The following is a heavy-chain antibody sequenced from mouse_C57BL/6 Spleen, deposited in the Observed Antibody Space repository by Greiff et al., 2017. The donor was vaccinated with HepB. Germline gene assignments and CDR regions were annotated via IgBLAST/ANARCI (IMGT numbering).Heavy chain of an antibody. J-gene: IGHJ4*01. CDR1: GFSLTSYG. D-gene: IGHD4-1*01. CDR2: IWRGGST. Sequence: QVHVKQSGPGLVQPSQSLSITCTVSGFSLTSYGVHWVRQSPGKGLEWLGVIWRGGSTDYNAAFMSRLSITKDNSKSQVFFKMNSLQADDTAIYYCAKIWGGYYAMDYWGQGTSVTVSS. V-gene: IGHV2-5*01. CDR3: AKIWGGYYAMDY.